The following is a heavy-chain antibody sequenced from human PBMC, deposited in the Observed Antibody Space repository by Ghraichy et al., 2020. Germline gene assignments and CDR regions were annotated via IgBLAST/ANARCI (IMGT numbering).Heavy chain of an antibody. J-gene: IGHJ6*02. CDR3: ARSGYAGVDYDSYGMDV. V-gene: IGHV3-30-3*01. Sequence: GGSPRLSCAASGFTFSSYAMHWVRQAPGKGLEWVAVISYDGSNKYYADSVKGRFTISRDDSKNTLYLQMNSLRAEDTAVYFCARSGYAGVDYDSYGMDVWGQGTTVTVSS. CDR2: ISYDGSNK. D-gene: IGHD5-18*01. CDR1: GFTFSSYA.